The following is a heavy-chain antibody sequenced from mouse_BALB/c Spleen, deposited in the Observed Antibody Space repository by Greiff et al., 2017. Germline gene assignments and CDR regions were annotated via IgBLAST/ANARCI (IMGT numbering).Heavy chain of an antibody. V-gene: IGHV5-6-4*01. CDR3: TRAYYVYSPLYAMDY. CDR1: GFTFSSYT. CDR2: ISSGGSYT. Sequence: EVKLVESGGGLVKPGGSLKLSCAASGFTFSSYTMSWVRQTPERRLEWVATISSGGSYTYYPDSVKGRFTISRYNAKNTLYLQMSSLKSEDTAIYFCTRAYYVYSPLYAMDYWGQGTSVTVSS. D-gene: IGHD2-3*01. J-gene: IGHJ4*01.